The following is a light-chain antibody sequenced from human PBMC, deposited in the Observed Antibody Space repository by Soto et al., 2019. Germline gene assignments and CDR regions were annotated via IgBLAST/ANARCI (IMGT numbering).Light chain of an antibody. Sequence: QSVLTQPASVSGSPGQSITISCTGTSSDVGGYNYVSWYQQHPGKAPKLMIYDVSNRPSGVSNRFSGSKSGNTASLTISGLQAEDEADYYCSPYTSSSTLGVFGTGTKVTV. CDR3: SPYTSSSTLGV. CDR1: SSDVGGYNY. V-gene: IGLV2-14*01. CDR2: DVS. J-gene: IGLJ1*01.